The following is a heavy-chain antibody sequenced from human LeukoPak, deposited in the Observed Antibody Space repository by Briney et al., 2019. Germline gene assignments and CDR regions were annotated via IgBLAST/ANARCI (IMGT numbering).Heavy chain of an antibody. CDR2: IKQDGIEK. V-gene: IGHV3-7*04. CDR1: GFTFSSNW. CDR3: ARGPYGSGSYSTHFDY. J-gene: IGHJ4*02. D-gene: IGHD3-10*01. Sequence: GGSLRLSCAASGFTFSSNWMSWVRQAPGKGLEWVANIKQDGIEKYYVDPVNGRFTISRDNAKNSLYLQMNSLRAEDTAVYYCARGPYGSGSYSTHFDYWGQGTLVTVSS.